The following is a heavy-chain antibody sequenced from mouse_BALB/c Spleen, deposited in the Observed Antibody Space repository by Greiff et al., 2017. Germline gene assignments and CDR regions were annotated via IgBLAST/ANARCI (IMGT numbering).Heavy chain of an antibody. J-gene: IGHJ2*01. V-gene: IGHV1-7*01. CDR1: GYTFTSYW. CDR2: INPSTGYT. Sequence: QVQLQQSGAELAKPGASVKMSCKASGYTFTSYWMHWVKQRPGQGLEWIGYINPSTGYTEYNQKFKDKATLTADKSSSTAYMQLSSLTSEDSAVYYCARSYYGNFLFDYWGQGTTLTVSS. D-gene: IGHD2-1*01. CDR3: ARSYYGNFLFDY.